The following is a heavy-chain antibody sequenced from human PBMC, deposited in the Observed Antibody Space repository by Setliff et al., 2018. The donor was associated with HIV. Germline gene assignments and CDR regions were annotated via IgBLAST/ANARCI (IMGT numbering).Heavy chain of an antibody. Sequence: SETLSLTCTVSHYSINSEYYWGWFRQPPGKGLEYIGSIYQSGSTYYNPSLKSRVTISVDTSRSQFSLTLSSVTAEDTAIYYCARGVGTLGSNYYGMDVWGQGTTVTVSS. CDR2: IYQSGST. J-gene: IGHJ6*02. D-gene: IGHD3-16*01. V-gene: IGHV4-38-2*02. CDR1: HYSINSEYY. CDR3: ARGVGTLGSNYYGMDV.